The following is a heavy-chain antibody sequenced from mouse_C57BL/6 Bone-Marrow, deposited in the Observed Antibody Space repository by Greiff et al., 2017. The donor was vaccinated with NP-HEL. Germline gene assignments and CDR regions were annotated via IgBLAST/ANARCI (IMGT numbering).Heavy chain of an antibody. CDR2: IYPGSGST. CDR3: ARSGYYYGSSWFAY. J-gene: IGHJ3*01. CDR1: GYTFTSYW. Sequence: QVQLQQPGAELVKPGASVKMSCTASGYTFTSYWITWVKQRPGQGLEWIGDIYPGSGSTNYNEKFKSKATLTVDTSSSTAYMQLSSLTSEDSAVYYCARSGYYYGSSWFAYWGQGTLVTVSA. D-gene: IGHD1-1*01. V-gene: IGHV1-55*01.